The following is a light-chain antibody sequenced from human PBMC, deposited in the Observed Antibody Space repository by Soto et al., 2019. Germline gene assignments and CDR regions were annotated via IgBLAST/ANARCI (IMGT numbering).Light chain of an antibody. V-gene: IGKV1-39*01. CDR2: DAS. J-gene: IGKJ3*01. CDR1: QNIYTY. CDR3: QQSFSIPFT. Sequence: DIQLTQSPSSLSASVGDRVTISCRASQNIYTYVNWYQQQPGKVPKLLIYDASYLQSGVPSRFSGSESGTDFTLNISDLRPEDFATYYCQQSFSIPFTFGPGTKVDIK.